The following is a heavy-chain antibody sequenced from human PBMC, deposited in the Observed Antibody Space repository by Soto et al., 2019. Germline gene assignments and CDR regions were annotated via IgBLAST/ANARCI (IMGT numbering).Heavy chain of an antibody. CDR1: GGSISSSSYY. CDR2: IYYSGST. D-gene: IGHD3-10*01. V-gene: IGHV4-39*01. CDR3: GRMALLWFGETGYYYYGMDV. Sequence: SETLSLTCTVSGGSISSSSYYWGWIRQPPGKGLEWIGSIYYSGSTYYNPSLKSRVTISVDTSKNQFSLKLSSVTAADTAVYYCGRMALLWFGETGYYYYGMDVWGQGTTVTVSS. J-gene: IGHJ6*02.